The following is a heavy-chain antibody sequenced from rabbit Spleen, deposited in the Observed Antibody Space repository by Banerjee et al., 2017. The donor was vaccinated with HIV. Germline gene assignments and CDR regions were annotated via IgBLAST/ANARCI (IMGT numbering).Heavy chain of an antibody. CDR3: VREVAVKFNL. J-gene: IGHJ4*01. D-gene: IGHD4-1*01. CDR1: GFDFTNYY. CDR2: IDPVFGVT. V-gene: IGHV1S7*01. Sequence: QLTETGGGLVQPGGSLTLSCKASGFDFTNYYISWVRQPPGKGLEWIGYIDPVFGVTNYANSVKGRFTISRDNTQNTLYLQLNSLTAADTATYFCVREVAVKFNLWGQGTLVTVS.